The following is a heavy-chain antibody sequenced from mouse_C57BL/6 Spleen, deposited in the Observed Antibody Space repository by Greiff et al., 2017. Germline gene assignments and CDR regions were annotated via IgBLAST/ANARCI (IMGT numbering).Heavy chain of an antibody. V-gene: IGHV1-18*01. J-gene: IGHJ3*01. CDR1: GYTFTDYN. D-gene: IGHD2-1*01. CDR2: INPNNGGT. CDR3: ARRGIYGNYPWFAY. Sequence: VQLQQSGPELVKPGASVKIPCKASGYTFTDYNMDWVKQSHGKSLEWIGDINPNNGGTIYNQKFKGKATLTVDKSSSTAYMELRSLTSEDTAVYYCARRGIYGNYPWFAYWGQGTLVTVSA.